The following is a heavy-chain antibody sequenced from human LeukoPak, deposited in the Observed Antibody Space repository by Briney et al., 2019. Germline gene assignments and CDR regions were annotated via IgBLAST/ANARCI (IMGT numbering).Heavy chain of an antibody. J-gene: IGHJ6*02. D-gene: IGHD4-11*01. CDR3: AKDEPTTVTTLPYYYYYGMDV. Sequence: GASLRLSCAASGFTFSSYAMSWVRQAPGKRLEWVSAISGSGGSTYYADSVKGRFTISRDNSKNTLYLQMNSLRAEDTAVYYCAKDEPTTVTTLPYYYYYGMDVWGQGTTVTVSS. CDR1: GFTFSSYA. CDR2: ISGSGGST. V-gene: IGHV3-23*01.